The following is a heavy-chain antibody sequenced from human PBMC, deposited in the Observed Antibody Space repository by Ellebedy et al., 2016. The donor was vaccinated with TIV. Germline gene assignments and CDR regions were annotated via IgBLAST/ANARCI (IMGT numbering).Heavy chain of an antibody. Sequence: SETLSLTCAVYGGSFSGYYCSRVRQPPGKGLEWIGEVNQSGRTNYHPSLKSRVTISVDRSKHQFSLRLSSVTAADTAVYYCAEGRSGWYYFDYWGQGTLVTVSS. V-gene: IGHV4-34*01. CDR3: AEGRSGWYYFDY. J-gene: IGHJ4*02. CDR1: GGSFSGYY. D-gene: IGHD6-19*01. CDR2: VNQSGRT.